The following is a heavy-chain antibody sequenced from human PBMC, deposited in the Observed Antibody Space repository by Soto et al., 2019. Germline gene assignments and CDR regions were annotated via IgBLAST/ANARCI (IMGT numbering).Heavy chain of an antibody. CDR1: GGTFSSYA. J-gene: IGHJ5*02. CDR2: IIPIFGTT. Sequence: SVKVSCKASGGTFSSYAISWVRQAPGQGLEWMGGIIPIFGTTNYAQKFQGRVTITADESTSTAYMELSSLRSEDTAVYYCARGRYCSSTSCPYNWFDPWGQGTLVTVSS. V-gene: IGHV1-69*13. D-gene: IGHD2-2*01. CDR3: ARGRYCSSTSCPYNWFDP.